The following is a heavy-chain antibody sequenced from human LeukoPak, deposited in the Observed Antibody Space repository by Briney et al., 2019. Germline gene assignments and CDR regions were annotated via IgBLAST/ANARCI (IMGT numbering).Heavy chain of an antibody. CDR3: AKDGETAMVRSSVMDV. V-gene: IGHV3-30*18. J-gene: IGHJ6*02. D-gene: IGHD5-18*01. Sequence: PGGSLRLSCAASGLIFSGYGMHWVRQAPGKGLEWVALISYDGSKKYYADSVKGRFTISRDNSKNTLHLQMNSLRAEDTAVYSCAKDGETAMVRSSVMDVWGQGTTVIVSS. CDR2: ISYDGSKK. CDR1: GLIFSGYG.